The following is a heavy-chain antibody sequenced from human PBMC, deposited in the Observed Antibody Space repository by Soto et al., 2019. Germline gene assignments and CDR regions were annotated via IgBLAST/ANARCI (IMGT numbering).Heavy chain of an antibody. J-gene: IGHJ4*02. CDR1: GGSFSGYY. CDR3: ARSQRWLQSFDY. D-gene: IGHD5-12*01. CDR2: INHSGST. V-gene: IGHV4-34*01. Sequence: QVQLQQWGAGLLKPSETLSLTCAVYGGSFSGYYWSWIRQPPGKGLEWIGEINHSGSTNYNPSLKSRVTISVDTSKSQFSLKLSCVTAGDTAVYYCARSQRWLQSFDYWGQGILVTVSS.